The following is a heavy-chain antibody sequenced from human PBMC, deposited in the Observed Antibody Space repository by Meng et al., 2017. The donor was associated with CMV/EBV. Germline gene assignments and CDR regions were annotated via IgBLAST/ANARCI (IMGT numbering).Heavy chain of an antibody. J-gene: IGHJ1*01. CDR3: AREKIISRFAYFHH. CDR1: GGTFSSYS. D-gene: IGHD3-10*01. CDR2: ITPLFGTS. Sequence: QIQLVQSGAVVKKRGSSVKVSCKASGGTFSSYSISWVRQAPGQGLEWMGAITPLFGTSTYAEKFQGRVMITADESTSTAYMELSSLKSDDTAVYYCAREKIISRFAYFHHWGQGTLVTVSS. V-gene: IGHV1-69*01.